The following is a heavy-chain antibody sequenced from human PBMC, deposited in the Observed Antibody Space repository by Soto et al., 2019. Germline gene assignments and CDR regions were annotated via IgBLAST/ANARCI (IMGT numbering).Heavy chain of an antibody. CDR3: ARAPINPKWGVTMFDY. D-gene: IGHD7-27*01. CDR1: GFPFTSHA. V-gene: IGHV1-3*01. CDR2: INAGNGNT. J-gene: IGHJ4*02. Sequence: QVHLVQSATEVKRPGASVKVSCQTSGFPFTSHAIHWVRQAPGQRPEWLGWINAGNGNTKYSQRFQGMITITRDTAASTAYMELNSLTSEDTSLFYCARAPINPKWGVTMFDYWGQGTLVTVSS.